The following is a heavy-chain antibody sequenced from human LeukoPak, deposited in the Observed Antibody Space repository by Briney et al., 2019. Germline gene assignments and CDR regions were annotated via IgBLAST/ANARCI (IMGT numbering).Heavy chain of an antibody. J-gene: IGHJ4*02. Sequence: GGSLRLSCAASGFTFSSYAMHWVRQAPGKGLEWVAVISYDGSNKYYADFVKGRFTISRDNSNNTLYLQMNSLRAEDTAVYYCAKVRYSGSSLHYYFDYWGQGTLVTVSS. CDR2: ISYDGSNK. V-gene: IGHV3-30*04. CDR1: GFTFSSYA. D-gene: IGHD6-19*01. CDR3: AKVRYSGSSLHYYFDY.